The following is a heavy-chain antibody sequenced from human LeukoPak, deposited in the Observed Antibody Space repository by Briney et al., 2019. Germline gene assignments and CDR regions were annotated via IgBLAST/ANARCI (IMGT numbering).Heavy chain of an antibody. V-gene: IGHV3-9*01. D-gene: IGHD1-26*01. J-gene: IGHJ6*02. Sequence: GGSLRLSCAASGFTFDDYAMHWVRQAPGKGLEWVSGISWNSGSIGYADSVKGRFTISRDNAKSSLYLQMTSLRAEDTAVYYCARPGPATTNSYGMDVWGQGTTVTVSS. CDR2: ISWNSGSI. CDR3: ARPGPATTNSYGMDV. CDR1: GFTFDDYA.